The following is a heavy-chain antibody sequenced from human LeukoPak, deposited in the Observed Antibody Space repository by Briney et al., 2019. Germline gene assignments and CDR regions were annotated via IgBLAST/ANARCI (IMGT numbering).Heavy chain of an antibody. CDR2: IYYSGST. J-gene: IGHJ4*02. Sequence: TLSLTCTVSGGSISSGGYYWSWIRQHPGKGLEWIGYIYYSGSTYYNPSLKSRVTISVDTSKNQFSLKLSSVTAADTAVYYCARHHMVRGVIITSRFDYWGQGTLVTVSS. V-gene: IGHV4-31*03. D-gene: IGHD3-10*01. CDR1: GGSISSGGYY. CDR3: ARHHMVRGVIITSRFDY.